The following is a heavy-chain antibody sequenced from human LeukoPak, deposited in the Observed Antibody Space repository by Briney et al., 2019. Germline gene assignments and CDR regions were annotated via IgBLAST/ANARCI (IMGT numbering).Heavy chain of an antibody. CDR2: ISVDGNNK. J-gene: IGHJ4*02. CDR1: GFTFNTYG. D-gene: IGHD2-2*01. Sequence: GSLRLSCVASGFTFNTYGIHWVRQAPGKGLEWVAGISVDGNNKDYSASVKGRFTISRDNSKNTLYLQMNSLRAEDTAVYYCAKAAYCTSTSCHFSGYAQRPLDSWGQGTLVTVSS. CDR3: AKAAYCTSTSCHFSGYAQRPLDS. V-gene: IGHV3-30*18.